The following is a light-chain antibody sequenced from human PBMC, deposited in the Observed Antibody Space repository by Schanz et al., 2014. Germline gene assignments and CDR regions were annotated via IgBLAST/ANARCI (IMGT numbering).Light chain of an antibody. J-gene: IGLJ3*02. CDR2: DVS. CDR1: SSDVGGYNS. V-gene: IGLV2-14*03. CDR3: SAYTRGSAHWF. Sequence: QSALTQPASVSGSPGQSITISCTGTSSDVGGYNSVSWYQQHPGKAPKLMIYDVSDRPSGVSNRFSGSKSGNTASLTISGLQAEDEADYYCSAYTRGSAHWFFGGGTKLTVL.